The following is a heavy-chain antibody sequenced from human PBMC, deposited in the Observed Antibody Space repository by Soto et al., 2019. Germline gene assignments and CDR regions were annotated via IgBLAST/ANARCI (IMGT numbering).Heavy chain of an antibody. CDR2: IYYSGST. J-gene: IGHJ4*02. D-gene: IGHD1-26*01. CDR3: ARVTTTVGRFDY. CDR1: GGSISSGDYY. Sequence: SETLSLTCTVSGGSISSGDYYWSWIRQPPGKGLERIGYIYYSGSTYYNPSLKRRVTISVDTSKNQFSLKVSSVSAADTAVYYCARVTTTVGRFDYWGQGTLVTVSS. V-gene: IGHV4-30-4*02.